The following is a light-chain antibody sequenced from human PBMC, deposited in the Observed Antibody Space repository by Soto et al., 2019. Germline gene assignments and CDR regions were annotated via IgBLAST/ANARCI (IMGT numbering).Light chain of an antibody. Sequence: QSVLTQPPSMSGAPGQRFTISCTGSSSDIGAGYDVHWYQQFPGTAPKLLIYSNINRPSGVPDRFSGSKSGTSASLAITGLQAEDEADYYCQSYDSILGGSKGVFGGGTKLTVL. J-gene: IGLJ3*02. CDR1: SSDIGAGYD. V-gene: IGLV1-40*01. CDR2: SNI. CDR3: QSYDSILGGSKGV.